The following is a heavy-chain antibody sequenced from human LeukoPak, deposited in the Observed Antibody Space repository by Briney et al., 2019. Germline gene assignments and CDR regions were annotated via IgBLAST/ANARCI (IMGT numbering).Heavy chain of an antibody. D-gene: IGHD3-10*01. CDR1: GFTFSSYA. V-gene: IGHV3-30*04. J-gene: IGHJ4*02. CDR2: ISYDGSNK. Sequence: GGSLRLSCAASGFTFSSYAMHWVRQAPGKGLEWVAVISYDGSNKYYADSGKGRFTISRDNAKNSLYLQMNSLRAEDTAVYYCARDRFGEFHDYWGQGTLVTVSS. CDR3: ARDRFGEFHDY.